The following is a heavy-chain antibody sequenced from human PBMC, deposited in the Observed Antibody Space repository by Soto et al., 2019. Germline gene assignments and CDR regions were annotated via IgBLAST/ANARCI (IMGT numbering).Heavy chain of an antibody. CDR3: AKVATGPNFDY. J-gene: IGHJ4*02. CDR2: ISYDGSNK. V-gene: IGHV3-30*18. D-gene: IGHD5-12*01. CDR1: GFTFGSYG. Sequence: GGSLRLSCAASGFTFGSYGMHWVRQAPGKGLEWVAVISYDGSNKYYADSVKGRFTISRDNSKNTLYLQMNSLRAEDTAVYYCAKVATGPNFDYWGQGTLVTASS.